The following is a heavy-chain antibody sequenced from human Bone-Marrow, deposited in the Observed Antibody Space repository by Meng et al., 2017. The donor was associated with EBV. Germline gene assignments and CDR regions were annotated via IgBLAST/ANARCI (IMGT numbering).Heavy chain of an antibody. V-gene: IGHV4-61*01. CDR2: IYDGGTT. CDR3: AKSSSSTPGVVDS. J-gene: IGHJ4*02. Sequence: QGQPQGTGPGLVKPSETLALTSPVSGSSVSGGTFHWSWIRQPPGKELEWIGYIYDGGTTIYNPSLKSRVTIFLDTSRNQFSLGLRSVTTADTAVYYCAKSSSSTPGVVDSWGQGTLVTVSS. D-gene: IGHD6-6*01. CDR1: GSSVSGGTFH.